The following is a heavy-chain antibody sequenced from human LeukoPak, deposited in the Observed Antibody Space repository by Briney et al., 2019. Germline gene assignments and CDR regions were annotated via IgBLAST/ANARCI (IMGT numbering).Heavy chain of an antibody. CDR3: ARTQYDFPDY. CDR1: GYTFFSYG. CDR2: ISAYNGNT. D-gene: IGHD3-3*01. J-gene: IGHJ4*02. Sequence: ASVKVSCKASGYTFFSYGISWVRQAPGQGLEWMGWISAYNGNTNYTQKFQGRVTMTRDTSTSTVYMELSSLRSEDTAVYYCARTQYDFPDYWGQGTLVTVSS. V-gene: IGHV1-18*01.